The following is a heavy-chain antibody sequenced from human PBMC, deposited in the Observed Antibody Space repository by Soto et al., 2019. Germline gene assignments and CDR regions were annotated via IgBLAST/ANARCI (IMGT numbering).Heavy chain of an antibody. CDR3: ARVPTKYSYAPNWFDP. Sequence: PSETLSLTCAVYGGSFSGYYWSWIRQPPGKGLEWIGEINHSGSTNYNPSLKSRVTISVDTSKNQFSLKLSSVTAADTAVYYCARVPTKYSYAPNWFDPWGQGTLVTVSS. V-gene: IGHV4-34*01. CDR1: GGSFSGYY. J-gene: IGHJ5*02. D-gene: IGHD5-18*01. CDR2: INHSGST.